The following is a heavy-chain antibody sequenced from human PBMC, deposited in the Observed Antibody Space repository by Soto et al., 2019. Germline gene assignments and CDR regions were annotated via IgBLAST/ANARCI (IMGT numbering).Heavy chain of an antibody. D-gene: IGHD2-15*01. J-gene: IGHJ4*02. CDR2: IYYSGST. V-gene: IGHV4-59*08. CDR1: GGSISSYY. Sequence: QVQLQESGPGLVKPSETLSLTCTVSGGSISSYYWSWIRQPPGKGLEWIGYIYYSGSTNYNPSLKSRFTIAVDTSKNQVSLKLSSVTAADTALYYCARRYGGTFDYWGQGTLVTVSA. CDR3: ARRYGGTFDY.